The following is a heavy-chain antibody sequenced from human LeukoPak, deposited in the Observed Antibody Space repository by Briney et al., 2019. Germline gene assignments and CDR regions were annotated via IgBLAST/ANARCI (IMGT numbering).Heavy chain of an antibody. V-gene: IGHV1-2*02. CDR3: AREYSSGWYSNDY. CDR1: GYTFTGYH. J-gene: IGHJ4*02. Sequence: ASVKVSCKASGYTFTGYHMHWVRQAPGQGLEWMGWINPNSGGTNYAQKFQGRVTMTRDTSISTAYMELSRLRCDDTAVYYCAREYSSGWYSNDYWGQGTLVTVSS. D-gene: IGHD6-19*01. CDR2: INPNSGGT.